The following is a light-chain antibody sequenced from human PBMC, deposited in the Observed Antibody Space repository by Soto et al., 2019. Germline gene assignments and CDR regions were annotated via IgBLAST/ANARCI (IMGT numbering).Light chain of an antibody. CDR2: DAS. CDR1: QSVSSY. J-gene: IGKJ1*01. Sequence: EIVLTQSPATLSLSPGERATLSCRASQSVSSYLAWYQQMPGQAPRLLIYDASNRATGVPARFSGSGSGTDFTLTISSLEPEDFAVYYCQQYHIWPPWTSGQGTKVDI. V-gene: IGKV3-11*01. CDR3: QQYHIWPPWT.